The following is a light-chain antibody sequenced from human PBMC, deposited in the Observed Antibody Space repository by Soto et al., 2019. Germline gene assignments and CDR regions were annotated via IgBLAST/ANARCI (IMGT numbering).Light chain of an antibody. CDR1: ESINIW. V-gene: IGKV1-5*01. J-gene: IGKJ1*01. Sequence: DIQLTQFPSTLSASVGDRVSITCRARESINIWLAWYQQKPGKAPKLLMYDASILASVVSPRFSGSGSGTQFTLTISSLQPDDFATYYCQQYNSYRTFGQGTRVEIK. CDR2: DAS. CDR3: QQYNSYRT.